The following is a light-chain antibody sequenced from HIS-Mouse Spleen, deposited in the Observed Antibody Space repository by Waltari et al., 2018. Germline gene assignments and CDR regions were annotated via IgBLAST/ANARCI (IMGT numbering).Light chain of an antibody. CDR1: SSDVGSYNL. Sequence: QSALTQPASVSGSPGQSITISCTGTSSDVGSYNLVSWYQQHPGKAPKLMIYEGSKRPSWVSNRFSGSKSGSTASLKISGLQAEDEADYYCCSYAGSSTWVFGGGTKLTVL. CDR3: CSYAGSSTWV. J-gene: IGLJ3*02. CDR2: EGS. V-gene: IGLV2-23*01.